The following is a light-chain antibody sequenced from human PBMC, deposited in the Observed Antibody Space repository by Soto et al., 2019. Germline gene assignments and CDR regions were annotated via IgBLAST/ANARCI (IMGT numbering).Light chain of an antibody. CDR1: QSVSSY. CDR3: QQRSNWPPRSA. J-gene: IGKJ4*01. Sequence: ETVLTQSPATLSLSPGERATLSCRASQSVSSYLAWYQQKPGQAPRLLIYDASNRATGIPARFSGSGSGTDFTLTISSLEPEDFAVYYCQQRSNWPPRSAFGGGTKVDIK. CDR2: DAS. V-gene: IGKV3-11*01.